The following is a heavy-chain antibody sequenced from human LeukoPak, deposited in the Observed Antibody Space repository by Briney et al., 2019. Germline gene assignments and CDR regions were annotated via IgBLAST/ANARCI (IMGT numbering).Heavy chain of an antibody. CDR1: EYTFTSYD. CDR2: MNPNSGNT. J-gene: IGHJ4*02. CDR3: ARGSWGEIAGRKSFEF. D-gene: IGHD6-6*01. Sequence: GASVTVSCKASEYTFTSYDINWVRQATGQGLEWMGWMNPNSGNTGYAQKFQGRVTMTRDTSISTAYMELNNLTSEDTAVYYCARGSWGEIAGRKSFEFWGQGSLVTVSS. V-gene: IGHV1-8*01.